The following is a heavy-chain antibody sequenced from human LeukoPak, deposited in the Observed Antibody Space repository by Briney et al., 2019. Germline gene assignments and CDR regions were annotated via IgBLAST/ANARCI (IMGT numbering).Heavy chain of an antibody. CDR2: IYYSGST. J-gene: IGHJ4*02. D-gene: IGHD2-21*02. Sequence: SSETLSLTCTVSGGSISSYYWSWIRQPPGKGLEWIGYIYYSGSTNYNPPLKSRVTISVDTSKNQFSLKLSSVTAADTAVYYCARAGGGDPLDFDYWGQGTLVTVSS. CDR1: GGSISSYY. CDR3: ARAGGGDPLDFDY. V-gene: IGHV4-59*01.